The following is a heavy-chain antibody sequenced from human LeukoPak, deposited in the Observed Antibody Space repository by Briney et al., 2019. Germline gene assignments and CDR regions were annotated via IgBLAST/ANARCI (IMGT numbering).Heavy chain of an antibody. CDR2: IYSGGST. D-gene: IGHD4-11*01. V-gene: IGHV3-66*01. Sequence: PGGSLRLSCSASGFPFIRYGMQWVRQAPGKGLEWVSVIYSGGSTYYADSVKGRVAISRDNSNNTVFLQMNIVRAEDTAVYYCARSYSNHLFGMDVWGQGTTVTVSS. CDR3: ARSYSNHLFGMDV. J-gene: IGHJ6*02. CDR1: GFPFIRYG.